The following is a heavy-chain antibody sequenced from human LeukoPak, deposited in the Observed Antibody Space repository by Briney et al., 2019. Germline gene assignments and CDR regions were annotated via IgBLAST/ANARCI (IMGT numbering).Heavy chain of an antibody. CDR2: IWYDGSNK. D-gene: IGHD1-26*01. CDR3: ARGGSPPEALGDAFDI. V-gene: IGHV3-33*01. Sequence: QPGGSLRLSCAPSGFTFSSYGMHWVRQAPGKGLEWVAVIWYDGSNKYYADSVKGRFTISRDNAKNTLYLQMNSLRVEDTAVYFCARGGSPPEALGDAFDIWGQGTMVTVSS. J-gene: IGHJ3*02. CDR1: GFTFSSYG.